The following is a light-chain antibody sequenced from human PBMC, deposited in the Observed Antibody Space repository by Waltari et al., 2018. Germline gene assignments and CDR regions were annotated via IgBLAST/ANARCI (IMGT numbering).Light chain of an antibody. CDR1: SSNIGTGFY. CDR2: END. CDR3: QSCDINLRGLV. V-gene: IGLV1-40*01. J-gene: IGLJ2*01. Sequence: QSVLTQPPSVSGAPGQRVTISCTGSSSNIGTGFYVHWYQQFPGTAPKLVMYENDIRPSGVPDRFSGSVSGTSASLVITGLQAEDEADYYCQSCDINLRGLVFGGGTKLTVL.